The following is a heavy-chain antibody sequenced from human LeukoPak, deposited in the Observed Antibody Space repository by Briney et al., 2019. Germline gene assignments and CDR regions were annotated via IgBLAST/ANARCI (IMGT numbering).Heavy chain of an antibody. CDR2: INHSGST. CDR3: ARGPDIVVVVAATPNWFDP. CDR1: GGSFSGYY. J-gene: IGHJ5*02. D-gene: IGHD2-15*01. Sequence: SETPSLTCAVYGGSFSGYYWNWIRQPPGKGLEWIGEINHSGSTNYNPSLKSRVTISVDTSKNQFSLKLSSVTAADTAVYYCARGPDIVVVVAATPNWFDPWGQGTLVTVSS. V-gene: IGHV4-34*01.